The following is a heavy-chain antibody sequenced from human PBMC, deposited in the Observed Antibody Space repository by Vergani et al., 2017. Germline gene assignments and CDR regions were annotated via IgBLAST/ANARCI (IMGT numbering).Heavy chain of an antibody. Sequence: QVQLQESGPGLVKPSQTLSLTCTVSGASISGGGYYWRWIRQPAGKGLEWIGRIYSRGTEYNPSLKSRVAVSINTSKSQFSLKLTSVTAADAAMYYCVRELGASLGAYFDYWGQGTLVIVSS. J-gene: IGHJ4*02. CDR1: GASISGGGYY. CDR3: VRELGASLGAYFDY. D-gene: IGHD1-26*01. CDR2: IYSRGT. V-gene: IGHV4-61*02.